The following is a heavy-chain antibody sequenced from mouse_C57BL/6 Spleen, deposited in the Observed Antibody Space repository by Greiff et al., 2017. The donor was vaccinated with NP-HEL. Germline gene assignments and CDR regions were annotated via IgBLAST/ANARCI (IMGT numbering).Heavy chain of an antibody. J-gene: IGHJ2*01. V-gene: IGHV5-17*01. CDR1: GFTFSDYG. Sequence: EVHLVESGGGLVKPGGSLKLSCAASGFTFSDYGMHWVRQAPEKGLEWVAYISSGSSTIYYVDTVKGRFTISRDNAKNTLFLQMTSLRSEDTAMYYCARGGGYEYYFDYWGQGTTLTVSS. D-gene: IGHD2-2*01. CDR3: ARGGGYEYYFDY. CDR2: ISSGSSTI.